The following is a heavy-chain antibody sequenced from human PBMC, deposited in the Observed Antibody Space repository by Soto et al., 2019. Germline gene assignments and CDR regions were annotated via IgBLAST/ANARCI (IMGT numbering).Heavy chain of an antibody. D-gene: IGHD4-4*01. CDR2: INHSGST. J-gene: IGHJ4*02. Sequence: SETLSLTCAVYGGSFSGYYWSWIRQPPGKGLEWIGEINHSGSTNYNPSLKSRVTISVDTSKNQFSLKLSSVTAADTAVYYCATRLTTAKPRADYWGQGTLVTVSS. V-gene: IGHV4-34*01. CDR3: ATRLTTAKPRADY. CDR1: GGSFSGYY.